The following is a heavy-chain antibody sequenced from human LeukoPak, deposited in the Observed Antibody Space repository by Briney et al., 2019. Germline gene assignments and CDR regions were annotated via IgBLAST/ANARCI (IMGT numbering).Heavy chain of an antibody. Sequence: GGSLRLSRAASGFTFSSYSMNWVRQAPGKGLEWVLSISSSSSYIYYADSVKGRFTISRDNAKNSLYLQMNSLRAEDTAVYYCARITMVRGVYDAFDIWGQGTMVTVSS. J-gene: IGHJ3*02. CDR1: GFTFSSYS. D-gene: IGHD3-10*01. CDR3: ARITMVRGVYDAFDI. CDR2: ISSSSSYI. V-gene: IGHV3-21*01.